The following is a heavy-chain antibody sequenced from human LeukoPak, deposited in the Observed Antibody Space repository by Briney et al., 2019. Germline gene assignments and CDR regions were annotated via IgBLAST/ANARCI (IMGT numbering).Heavy chain of an antibody. CDR3: AGHHPRNTVDF. CDR1: GGSISSYY. J-gene: IGHJ4*02. D-gene: IGHD2-8*02. V-gene: IGHV4-59*08. Sequence: PSEALSLTCTVSGGSISSYYWSWIRQPPGRGLEWIAYISDIGSINYNPSLKSRVTISLDTSKNQFSLKLSSVTAADTAVYYCAGHHPRNTVDFWGQGTLVTVSS. CDR2: ISDIGSI.